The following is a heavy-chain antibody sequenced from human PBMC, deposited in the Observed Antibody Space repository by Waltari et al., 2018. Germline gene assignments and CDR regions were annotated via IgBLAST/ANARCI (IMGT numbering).Heavy chain of an antibody. CDR1: GGSLSGYY. D-gene: IGHD6-19*01. CDR3: AKQVAGSGWYLG. J-gene: IGHJ4*02. Sequence: QVQLQQWGAGLLKPSETLSLTCAVYGGSLSGYYWSWIRQPPGKGLEWIGEVNYGGTTNYNPSLKSRITVSIDTSNNQFSLNLNSVTAADTAVYYCAKQVAGSGWYLGWGQGTLVSVSS. CDR2: VNYGGTT. V-gene: IGHV4-34*01.